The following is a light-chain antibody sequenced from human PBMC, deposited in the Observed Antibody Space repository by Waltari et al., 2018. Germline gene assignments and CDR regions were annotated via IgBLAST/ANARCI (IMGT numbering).Light chain of an antibody. J-gene: IGLJ2*01. CDR1: SIHIGPYAY. Sequence: QSALTQPASVSVSPGQSISIPCSVPSIHIGPYAYCPWYQQQPGQAPKMMIYAVSHRPSGVSNRFSGSKSGNTASLIISGLQSEDEGDYYCSSYSGTNTRVIFGGGTKLTVL. CDR2: AVS. V-gene: IGLV2-14*03. CDR3: SSYSGTNTRVI.